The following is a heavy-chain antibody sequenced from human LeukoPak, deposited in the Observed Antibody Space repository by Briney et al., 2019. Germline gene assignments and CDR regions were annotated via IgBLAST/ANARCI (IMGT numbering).Heavy chain of an antibody. Sequence: PSETLSLTCAVSAGSISRLYWSWIRQPPGKGLEWIGYIYYSGSTHYNPSLKTRVTISVDTSKNQFSLKLNSVTAADTAVYYCARDLGPSRGFDYWGQGTLITVSS. J-gene: IGHJ4*02. D-gene: IGHD3-10*01. V-gene: IGHV4-59*11. CDR2: IYYSGST. CDR1: AGSISRLY. CDR3: ARDLGPSRGFDY.